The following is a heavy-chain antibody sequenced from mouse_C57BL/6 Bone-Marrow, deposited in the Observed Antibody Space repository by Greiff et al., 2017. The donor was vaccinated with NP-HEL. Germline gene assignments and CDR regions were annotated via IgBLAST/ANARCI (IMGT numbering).Heavy chain of an antibody. CDR2: INPGSGGT. Sequence: VQLQQSGAELVRPGTSVKVSCKASGYAFTNYLIEWVKQRPGQGLEWIGVINPGSGGTNYNEKFKGKATLTADKSSSTAYMQLSSLTSEDSAVYFCAIQYYYGSSPAWFAYWGQGTLVTVSA. CDR1: GYAFTNYL. V-gene: IGHV1-54*01. D-gene: IGHD1-1*01. CDR3: AIQYYYGSSPAWFAY. J-gene: IGHJ3*01.